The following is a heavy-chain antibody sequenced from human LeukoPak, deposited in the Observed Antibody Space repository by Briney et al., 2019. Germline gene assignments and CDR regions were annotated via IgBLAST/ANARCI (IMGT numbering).Heavy chain of an antibody. CDR2: IYPGDSDT. V-gene: IGHV5-51*01. D-gene: IGHD3-22*01. CDR3: AGSYYYDSSGYGY. Sequence: GESLKISCKGSGYSFTSYWLGWVRQMPGEGLEWMGIIYPGDSDTRYSPSFQGQVTISADKSISTAYLQWSSLKASDTAMYYCAGSYYYDSSGYGYWGQGTLVTVSS. CDR1: GYSFTSYW. J-gene: IGHJ4*02.